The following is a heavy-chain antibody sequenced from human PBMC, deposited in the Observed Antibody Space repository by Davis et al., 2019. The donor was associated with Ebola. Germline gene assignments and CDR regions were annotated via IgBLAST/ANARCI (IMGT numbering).Heavy chain of an antibody. CDR2: VSPSNGKT. D-gene: IGHD1-14*01. CDR1: GYTFTSYG. V-gene: IGHV1-18*01. J-gene: IGHJ5*02. CDR3: ARDALSNRSRPGWFDP. Sequence: AASVKVSCKASGYTFTSYGISWVRQAPGQGLEWMGWVSPSNGKTNFAQKLQGRVTMTTEPSTSTAYMELRSLRSDDTAVYYCARDALSNRSRPGWFDPWGQGTLVTVSS.